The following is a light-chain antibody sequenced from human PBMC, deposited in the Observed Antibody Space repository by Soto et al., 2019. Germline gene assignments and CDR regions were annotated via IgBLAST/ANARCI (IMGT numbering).Light chain of an antibody. CDR1: QGISNS. J-gene: IGKJ3*01. CDR2: AAS. Sequence: DIQMTQSPSSLSASVGDRVTITCRASQGISNSLAWYQQKPGKVPKLLIYAASNLQSVVPSRVSGSGSGTYFTLTVISLQPEDVAIYCCQTYTSAAFTFGPGKKGDIK. V-gene: IGKV1-27*01. CDR3: QTYTSAAFT.